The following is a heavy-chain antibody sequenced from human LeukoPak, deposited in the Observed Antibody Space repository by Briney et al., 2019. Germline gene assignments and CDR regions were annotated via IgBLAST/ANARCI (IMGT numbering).Heavy chain of an antibody. CDR3: ARGGGSSWCLDC. CDR1: GFTFSSYK. CDR2: ISTSDTTI. D-gene: IGHD6-13*01. Sequence: TGGSLRLSCAASGFTFSSYKMNWDRQAPGKGLEWVSYISTSDTTIYYADSVKGRFTISRDNAKNSLYLQMNSLRVEDTAVYYCARGGGSSWCLDCWGQGTLVTVSS. J-gene: IGHJ4*02. V-gene: IGHV3-48*03.